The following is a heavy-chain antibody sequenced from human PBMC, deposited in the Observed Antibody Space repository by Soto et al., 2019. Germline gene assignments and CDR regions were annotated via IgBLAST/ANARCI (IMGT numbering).Heavy chain of an antibody. Sequence: SVKVSCKASGGTFSSYSISWVRQAPGQGLEWMGGIIPIFGTANYAQKFQGRVTITADESTSTAYMELSSLRSEDTAVYYCAREGTWGPYYYGSGSYFNWFDPWGQGTLVTVSS. CDR3: AREGTWGPYYYGSGSYFNWFDP. CDR2: IIPIFGTA. CDR1: GGTFSSYS. D-gene: IGHD3-10*01. V-gene: IGHV1-69*13. J-gene: IGHJ5*02.